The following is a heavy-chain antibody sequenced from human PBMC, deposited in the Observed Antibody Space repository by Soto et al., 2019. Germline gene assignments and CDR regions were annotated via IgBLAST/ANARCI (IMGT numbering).Heavy chain of an antibody. Sequence: GESLKVSWKGSGYSFRNNWITWVRQMPGEGLEWMGGIDLSDSDTRYSPCSQGQVTISADKSISTAYLQWSSLKASETAMYYCARRPRIITGDDAFDIWGQGTMVTVSS. D-gene: IGHD3-16*01. CDR1: GYSFRNNW. J-gene: IGHJ3*02. CDR3: ARRPRIITGDDAFDI. V-gene: IGHV5-51*01. CDR2: IDLSDSDT.